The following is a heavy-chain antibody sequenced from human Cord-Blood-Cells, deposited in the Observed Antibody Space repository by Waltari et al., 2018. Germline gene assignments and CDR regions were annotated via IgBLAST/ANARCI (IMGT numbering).Heavy chain of an antibody. Sequence: QVQLVQSGAEVQKPGASVKVSCKASGYTITSYDINWVRQGTGQGLEWMGWMNPNSGNTGYAQKFQGRVTITRNTSISTAYMELSSLRSEDTAVYYCARSPDFWSGYCLDYWGQGTLVTVSS. V-gene: IGHV1-8*03. CDR1: GYTITSYD. CDR2: MNPNSGNT. CDR3: ARSPDFWSGYCLDY. D-gene: IGHD3-3*01. J-gene: IGHJ4*02.